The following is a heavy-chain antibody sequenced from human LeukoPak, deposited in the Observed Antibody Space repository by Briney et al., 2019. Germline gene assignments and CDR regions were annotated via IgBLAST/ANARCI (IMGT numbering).Heavy chain of an antibody. CDR1: GGSISSYY. J-gene: IGHJ4*02. D-gene: IGHD1-26*01. V-gene: IGHV4-59*01. Sequence: SETLSLTCTVSGGSISSYYWSWIRQPPGKGLEWIGYIYYSGSTNYNPSLKSRVTISVDTSKNQFSLKLSSVTAADTAVYYCARVSGSYYDYYFDYWGQGTLVTVSS. CDR3: ARVSGSYYDYYFDY. CDR2: IYYSGST.